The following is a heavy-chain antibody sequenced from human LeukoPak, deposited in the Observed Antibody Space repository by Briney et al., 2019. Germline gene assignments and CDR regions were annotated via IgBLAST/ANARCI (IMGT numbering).Heavy chain of an antibody. CDR3: ARHRYYYGSGRRWFDP. J-gene: IGHJ5*02. CDR2: MYSSGST. Sequence: SETLSLTCTVSGVSISSGSYYWGWSRQPPGKGLGWVGSMYSSGSTSYNPSLKSRVTISVDTSKNQFSLKLSSVTAADTAVYHCARHRYYYGSGRRWFDPWGQGTLVTVSS. CDR1: GVSISSGSYY. D-gene: IGHD3-10*01. V-gene: IGHV4-39*01.